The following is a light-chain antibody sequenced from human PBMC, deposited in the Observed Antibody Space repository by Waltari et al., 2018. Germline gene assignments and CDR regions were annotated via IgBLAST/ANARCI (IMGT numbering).Light chain of an antibody. CDR3: QQRSNWPSIA. CDR1: QSVSTS. V-gene: IGKV3-11*01. Sequence: EIVLTQSPATLSLSPGERATLSCRASQSVSTSLGWYQQTPGQAPRLLIYDVSSRATDIPARFSGSGSGTDFTLTISSLEPEDFAVYYCQQRSNWPSIAFGQGTRLEIK. J-gene: IGKJ5*01. CDR2: DVS.